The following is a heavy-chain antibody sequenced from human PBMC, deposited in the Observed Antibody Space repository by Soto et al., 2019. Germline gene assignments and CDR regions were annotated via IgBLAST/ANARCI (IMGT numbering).Heavy chain of an antibody. J-gene: IGHJ6*02. Sequence: GGSLRLSCAASGLTFSSFAMSWVRQAPGKGLEWVSGISGSGGSTYHADSVKGRFIISRDNSKNMLYLQMNGVRAEDTAVYYCAKGHSSSPSPQYYYYGMDVWGQGTTVTVPS. V-gene: IGHV3-23*01. D-gene: IGHD6-13*01. CDR3: AKGHSSSPSPQYYYYGMDV. CDR1: GLTFSSFA. CDR2: ISGSGGST.